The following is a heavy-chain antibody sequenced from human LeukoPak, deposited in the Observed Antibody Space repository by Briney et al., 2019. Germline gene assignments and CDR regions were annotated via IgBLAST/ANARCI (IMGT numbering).Heavy chain of an antibody. J-gene: IGHJ4*02. V-gene: IGHV3-20*04. Sequence: GGSLRLSCTASGFAFDEHGLSWVRQVPGKGLEWVSGVNWNGGRTGYGDPLRGRFTIPRGHAKNTLYPQMDRLRAQDTALYYCARAPITSPFYFSYWGQGTLVTVSS. CDR1: GFAFDEHG. D-gene: IGHD1-14*01. CDR2: VNWNGGRT. CDR3: ARAPITSPFYFSY.